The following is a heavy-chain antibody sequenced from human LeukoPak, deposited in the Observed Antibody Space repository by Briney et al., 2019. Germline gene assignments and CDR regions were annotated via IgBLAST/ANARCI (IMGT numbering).Heavy chain of an antibody. CDR1: GFTFSSYA. CDR3: VRGYDYGSGSYYRPFDY. D-gene: IGHD3-10*01. CDR2: ISGSGSSA. Sequence: PGGSLRLSCAASGFTFSSYAMTWVGQAPGGGLQGVSGISGSGSSAYYADSVRGRFTISRDNPKNTLYLQMNSLRAEGTAGYYFVRGYDYGSGSYYRPFDYWGQGTLVTVSS. V-gene: IGHV3-23*01. J-gene: IGHJ4*02.